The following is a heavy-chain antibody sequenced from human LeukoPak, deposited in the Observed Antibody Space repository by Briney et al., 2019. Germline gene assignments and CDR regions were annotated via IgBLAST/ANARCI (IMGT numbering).Heavy chain of an antibody. CDR3: ARGYCSSTSCYRLDP. CDR1: GYTLTSYG. CDR2: ISAYNGNT. V-gene: IGHV1-18*01. J-gene: IGHJ5*02. Sequence: ASVKVSCKASGYTLTSYGISWVRQAPGQGLEWMGWISAYNGNTNYAQKLQGRVTMTTDTSTSTAYMELRSLRSDDTAVYYCARGYCSSTSCYRLDPWGQGTLVTASS. D-gene: IGHD2-2*02.